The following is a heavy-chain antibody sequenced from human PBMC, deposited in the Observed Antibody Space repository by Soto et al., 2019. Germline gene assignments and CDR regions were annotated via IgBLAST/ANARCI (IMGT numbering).Heavy chain of an antibody. V-gene: IGHV1-3*04. CDR2: INTGSGNT. CDR1: GYTFTNYA. J-gene: IGHJ4*02. D-gene: IGHD3-10*01. Sequence: QVRLVQSGAEVKKPGASVKVSCKASGYTFTNYAMHWVRQAPGQRLEWLGCINTGSGNTKYSQKFQGRVTITRDTSANTAYMELTSLISEDTAVYYCARAYGGDLDFDFWGQGTLVTVSS. CDR3: ARAYGGDLDFDF.